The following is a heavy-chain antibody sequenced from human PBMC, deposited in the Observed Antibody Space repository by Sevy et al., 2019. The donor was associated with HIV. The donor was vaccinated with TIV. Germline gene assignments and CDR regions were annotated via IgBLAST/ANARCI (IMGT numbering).Heavy chain of an antibody. CDR2: IWYDGSNK. CDR3: AREPQYDSSGYSFDY. J-gene: IGHJ4*02. D-gene: IGHD3-22*01. CDR1: GFTFSRYG. Sequence: WGSLRLSCAASGFTFSRYGMHWVRQAPGKGLEWVAVIWYDGSNKYYADSVKGRFTISRDNSQNTLYLQMNSLRAEDTAVYYCAREPQYDSSGYSFDYWGQGTLVTVSS. V-gene: IGHV3-33*01.